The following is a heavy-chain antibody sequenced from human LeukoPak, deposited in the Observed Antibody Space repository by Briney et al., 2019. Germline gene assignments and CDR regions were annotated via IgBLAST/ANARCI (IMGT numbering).Heavy chain of an antibody. CDR2: INPNSGGT. V-gene: IGHV1-2*06. CDR3: AADRSIDY. Sequence: ASVKVSCKASGGTFSSYAISWVRQAPGQGLEWMGRINPNSGGTNYAQKFQGRVTMTRDTSISTAYMELSRLRSDDTAVYYCAADRSIDYWGQGTLVTVSS. D-gene: IGHD3-22*01. CDR1: GGTFSSYA. J-gene: IGHJ4*02.